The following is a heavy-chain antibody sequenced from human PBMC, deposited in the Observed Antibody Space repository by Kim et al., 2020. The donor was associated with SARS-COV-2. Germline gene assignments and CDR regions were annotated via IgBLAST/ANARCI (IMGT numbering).Heavy chain of an antibody. CDR3: AKDAEDDFWSGYTPSY. CDR2: IWYDGSNK. J-gene: IGHJ4*02. CDR1: GFTFSSYA. D-gene: IGHD3-3*01. Sequence: GGSLRLSCAASGFTFSSYAMHWVRQAPGKGLEWVAVIWYDGSNKYYADSVKGRFTISRDNSKNTLYLQMNSLRAEDTAVYYCAKDAEDDFWSGYTPSYWGQGTLVTVSS. V-gene: IGHV3-33*06.